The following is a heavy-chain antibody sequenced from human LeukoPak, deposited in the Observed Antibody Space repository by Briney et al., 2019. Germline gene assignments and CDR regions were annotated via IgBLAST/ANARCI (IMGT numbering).Heavy chain of an antibody. D-gene: IGHD3-9*01. V-gene: IGHV3-23*01. CDR2: ISGSGGST. CDR3: AKFAISTGYYTVY. Sequence: GGSLRLSCAASRFTFSSYAMSWVRQAPGKGLEWVSAISGSGGSTYYADSVKGRFTISRDNSKNTLYLQMNSLRAEDTAVYYCAKFAISTGYYTVYWGQRTLVTVSS. CDR1: RFTFSSYA. J-gene: IGHJ4*02.